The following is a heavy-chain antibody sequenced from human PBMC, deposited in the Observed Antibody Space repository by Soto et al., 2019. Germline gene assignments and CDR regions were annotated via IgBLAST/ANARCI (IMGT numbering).Heavy chain of an antibody. CDR1: GGSISSSSYY. D-gene: IGHD2-21*01. J-gene: IGHJ6*02. CDR2: IYYSGST. Sequence: SETLSLTCTVSGGSISSSSYYWGWIRQPPGKGLEWIGSIYYSGSTYYNPSLKSRVTISVDTSKNQFSLKLSSVTAADTAVYYCASGGESQGYYYYGMDVWGQGTTVTVSS. CDR3: ASGGESQGYYYYGMDV. V-gene: IGHV4-39*01.